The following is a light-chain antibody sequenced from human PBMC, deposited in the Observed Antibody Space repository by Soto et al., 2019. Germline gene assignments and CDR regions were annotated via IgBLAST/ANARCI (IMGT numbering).Light chain of an antibody. Sequence: EIVMTQSPATLSVSPGERATLSCRASQGVSNSVAWYQQKPGQAPRLLIHGASTRATGIPARFSGSGSGTEFTPPISSLQSEDFAVYYCQQYNNWPPITFGQGTRLEIK. J-gene: IGKJ5*01. CDR3: QQYNNWPPIT. CDR1: QGVSNS. CDR2: GAS. V-gene: IGKV3-15*01.